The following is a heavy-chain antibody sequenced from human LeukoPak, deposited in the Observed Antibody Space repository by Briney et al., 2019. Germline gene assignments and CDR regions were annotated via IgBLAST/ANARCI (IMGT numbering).Heavy chain of an antibody. CDR2: INLSAGAT. D-gene: IGHD6-13*01. Sequence: ASVKVSCKASGYTFTTFYMHWLRQAPGQGLEWMGIINLSAGATTYAQKFQGRVTMTRDMSTSTVYMELSSLRSEDTAVYYCARGARSSSWDYWGQGTLVTVSS. CDR3: ARGARSSSWDY. J-gene: IGHJ4*02. V-gene: IGHV1-46*01. CDR1: GYTFTTFY.